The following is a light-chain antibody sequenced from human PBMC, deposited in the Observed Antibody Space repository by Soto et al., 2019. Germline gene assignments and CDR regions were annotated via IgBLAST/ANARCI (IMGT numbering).Light chain of an antibody. CDR2: KAS. Sequence: DIQMNQFPSTLSASVGDRVTITCRASQSISSMLVWYQQKPGKAPKFLIYKASSLESGVPSRFRGSGSGTEFTLTISSLQPDYFANYHSQQYNNYPLTFGGGTKVEIK. CDR3: QQYNNYPLT. V-gene: IGKV1-5*03. J-gene: IGKJ4*02. CDR1: QSISSM.